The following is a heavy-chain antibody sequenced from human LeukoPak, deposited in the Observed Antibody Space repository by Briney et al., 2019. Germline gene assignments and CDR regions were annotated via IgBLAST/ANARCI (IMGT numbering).Heavy chain of an antibody. Sequence: PSETLSLTCTVSGYSISRGYYWGWTRQPPGTGLEWIWSIYHSGSTYYNPSLKSRVTISVDTSKNQFSLKLSSVTAADAAVYYCAKTHPPYYFDWSRSYYFDYWGQGTLVTVSS. J-gene: IGHJ4*02. V-gene: IGHV4-38-2*02. CDR2: IYHSGST. D-gene: IGHD3-9*01. CDR3: AKTHPPYYFDWSRSYYFDY. CDR1: GYSISRGYY.